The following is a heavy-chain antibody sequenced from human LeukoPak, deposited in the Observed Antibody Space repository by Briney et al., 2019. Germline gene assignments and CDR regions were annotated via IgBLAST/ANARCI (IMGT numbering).Heavy chain of an antibody. CDR1: AFTFSSYS. V-gene: IGHV3-48*02. CDR3: ARDLHHAFDI. J-gene: IGHJ3*02. CDR2: ITSSSVNT. Sequence: PGGSLRLSCPSSAFTFSSYSMNWVRRAPGEGLEWISYITSSSVNTFSADSVKGRFTVSRDNLKNSLLLQMNSLRDEDTAVYYCARDLHHAFDIWGQGTMVTVSS.